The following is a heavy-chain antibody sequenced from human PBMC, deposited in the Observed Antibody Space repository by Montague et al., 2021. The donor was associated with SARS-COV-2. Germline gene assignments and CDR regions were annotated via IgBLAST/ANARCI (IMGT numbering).Heavy chain of an antibody. D-gene: IGHD3-22*01. J-gene: IGHJ5*01. CDR3: ARRGVLDFYESAGYKYIWWFDS. CDR1: GASISSGSYF. Sequence: SETLSLTCTVSGASISSGSYFWAWIRQPPGKGLEWIGGMSHSGTSYYNLSLNTRATISVDTSRNQFSLRLTFATAADTASYFCARRGVLDFYESAGYKYIWWFDSWGQGILVTVSS. CDR2: MSHSGTS. V-gene: IGHV4-39*01.